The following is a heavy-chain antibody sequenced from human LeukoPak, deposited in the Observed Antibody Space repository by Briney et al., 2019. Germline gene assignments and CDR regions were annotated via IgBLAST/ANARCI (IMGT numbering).Heavy chain of an antibody. J-gene: IGHJ5*02. CDR1: GGSISNYY. CDR3: ATSWFGEFSWFDP. D-gene: IGHD3-10*01. Sequence: SETLSLTCTDSGGSISNYYWSWIRQPPGKGLEWIGYIYYSGSTNYNPSLKSRVTISVDTSKNQFSLKLSSVTAADTAVYYCATSWFGEFSWFDPWGQGTLVTVSS. CDR2: IYYSGST. V-gene: IGHV4-59*01.